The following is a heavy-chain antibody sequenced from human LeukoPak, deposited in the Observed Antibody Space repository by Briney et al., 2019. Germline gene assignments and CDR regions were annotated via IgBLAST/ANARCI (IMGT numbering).Heavy chain of an antibody. D-gene: IGHD3-22*01. CDR1: GFTLSSHA. CDR3: ARRNYYVSSGYFSRDAFDI. CDR2: ISSNGGST. Sequence: GSLRLSCVASGFTLSSHAMHWVRQAPGKGLEFVSAISSNGGSTYYAKSVKGRFTVSRDNSKNTLSLQMGSLRAEDMAVYYCARRNYYVSSGYFSRDAFDIWGQGTMVTVSS. V-gene: IGHV3-64*01. J-gene: IGHJ3*02.